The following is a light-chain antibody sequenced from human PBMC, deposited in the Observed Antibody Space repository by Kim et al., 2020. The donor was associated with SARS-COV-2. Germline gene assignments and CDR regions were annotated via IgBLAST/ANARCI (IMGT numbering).Light chain of an antibody. J-gene: IGLJ2*01. CDR2: YDK. CDR1: NT. CDR3: AAWDDIQSGPV. Sequence: NTASWYQQVPGTAPKLLIYYDKERPSGVPHRFSGSKSGTSASLAITGLQSGDEADYYCAAWDDIQSGPVFGGGTQLTVL. V-gene: IGLV1-44*01.